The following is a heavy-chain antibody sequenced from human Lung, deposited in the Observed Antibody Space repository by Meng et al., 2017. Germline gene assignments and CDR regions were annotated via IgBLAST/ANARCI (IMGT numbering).Heavy chain of an antibody. D-gene: IGHD4-11*01. CDR2: INHSGST. CDR3: ARGPTTMAHDFDY. V-gene: IGHV4-34*01. Sequence: HVQLQPGGAGLLKPSEPLSLSCVVSGGSFSDYYWCWIRQPPGKGLEWIGEINHSGSTNYNPSLESRATISVDTSQNNLSLKLSSVTAADSAVYYCARGPTTMAHDFDYWGQGTLVTVSS. J-gene: IGHJ4*02. CDR1: GGSFSDYY.